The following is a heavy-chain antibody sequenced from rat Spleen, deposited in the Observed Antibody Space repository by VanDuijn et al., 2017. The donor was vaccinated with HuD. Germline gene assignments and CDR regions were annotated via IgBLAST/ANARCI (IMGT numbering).Heavy chain of an antibody. V-gene: IGHV3-3*01. J-gene: IGHJ2*01. Sequence: EVQLQESGPGLVKPSQSLSLTCSVTDHSITNGYRWNWIRKFPGNKLEWMGYINSAGNTLYNPSLKSRISITRDTSKRQFFLQMNSVTTEDTATSYCARTRISYSVDYWGQGGMVTVSS. CDR3: ARTRISYSVDY. CDR2: INSAGNT. D-gene: IGHD1-1*01. CDR1: DHSITNGYR.